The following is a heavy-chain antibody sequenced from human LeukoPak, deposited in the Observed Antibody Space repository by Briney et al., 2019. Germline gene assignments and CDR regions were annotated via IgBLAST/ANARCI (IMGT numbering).Heavy chain of an antibody. J-gene: IGHJ4*02. CDR3: ARDSVATVVTPIDY. V-gene: IGHV4-39*07. D-gene: IGHD4-23*01. CDR1: GGSISSSSYY. CDR2: IYYSGST. Sequence: SETLSLTCTVTGGSISSSSYYWGWIRQPPGKGLEWLGSIYYSGSTYYNPSLKSRVTISVDTSKNQFSLKLSSVTAADTAVYYCARDSVATVVTPIDYWGQGTLVTVSS.